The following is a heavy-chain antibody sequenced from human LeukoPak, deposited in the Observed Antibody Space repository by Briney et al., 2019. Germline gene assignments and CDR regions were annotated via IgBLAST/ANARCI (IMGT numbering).Heavy chain of an antibody. CDR3: AKDGTTTITFDY. Sequence: GGSLRLSCAAPGFTFSSNAMSWVGQAPGKGLEWVSVISGSGGSTYYRDSVKGRFTISRDNSKNTLYLQMNSLRAEDTAVYYCAKDGTTTITFDYWGQGTLVTVSS. CDR2: ISGSGGST. J-gene: IGHJ4*02. D-gene: IGHD1-1*01. V-gene: IGHV3-23*01. CDR1: GFTFSSNA.